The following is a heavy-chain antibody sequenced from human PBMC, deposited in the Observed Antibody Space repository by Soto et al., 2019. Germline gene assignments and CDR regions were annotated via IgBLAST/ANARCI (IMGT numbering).Heavy chain of an antibody. CDR3: ALVVRGVRTEAYYFAY. CDR2: IYPGDSDT. J-gene: IGHJ4*02. D-gene: IGHD3-10*01. CDR1: GYRFTNYW. Sequence: GESLKISCKGSGYRFTNYWIGWVRQMPGKGLEWMGLIYPGDSDTRYSPSFQGQVTISADKSISTAYLQWSSLKASDTAMYYCALVVRGVRTEAYYFAYWGQGTLVPVSS. V-gene: IGHV5-51*01.